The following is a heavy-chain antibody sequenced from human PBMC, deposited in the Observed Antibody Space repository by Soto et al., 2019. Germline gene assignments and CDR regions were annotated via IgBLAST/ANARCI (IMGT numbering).Heavy chain of an antibody. CDR2: ISYDGSNK. CDR1: RFTLSSYG. V-gene: IGHV3-30*03. Sequence: QVQLVESGGGVVQPGTYLKLSCEASRFTLSSYGMHWVRQAPGKGLEWVAAISYDGSNKYYADSVKGRFTISRDNSKTALYLQMNSLRSGDAAMYYCPFVWGDTAREYGGQGTRSTVSS. D-gene: IGHD5-18*01. CDR3: PFVWGDTAREY. J-gene: IGHJ4*02.